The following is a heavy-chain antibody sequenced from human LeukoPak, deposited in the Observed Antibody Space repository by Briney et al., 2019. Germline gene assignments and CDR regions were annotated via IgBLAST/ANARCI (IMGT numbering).Heavy chain of an antibody. Sequence: SETLSLTCTVSGDSINNYYWNWIRQPPGKGLEWIGYIYYSGSTNYNPSLTSRVTISIDTSKKHFSLKLSSVTAADTAVYYCARGPLGSGSYSTRYFDLWGRGTLVTVSS. J-gene: IGHJ2*01. CDR1: GDSINNYY. CDR3: ARGPLGSGSYSTRYFDL. CDR2: IYYSGST. V-gene: IGHV4-59*12. D-gene: IGHD3-10*01.